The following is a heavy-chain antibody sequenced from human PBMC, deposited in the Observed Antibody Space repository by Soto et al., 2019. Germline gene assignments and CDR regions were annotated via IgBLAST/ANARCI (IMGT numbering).Heavy chain of an antibody. J-gene: IGHJ4*02. V-gene: IGHV1-8*01. CDR1: GYTFTSYD. Sequence: QMQLVQSGAEVKKPGASVKVSCKASGYTFTSYDINWLRQATGQGREWMGWMNPNTGNTDCAQKFQGRVNMTMNTSISTAYIELRSLRSEDTAVYYCARSGPDRYCSLTSGRDFDYWGQGTLVTVSS. CDR2: MNPNTGNT. CDR3: ARSGPDRYCSLTSGRDFDY. D-gene: IGHD2-15*01.